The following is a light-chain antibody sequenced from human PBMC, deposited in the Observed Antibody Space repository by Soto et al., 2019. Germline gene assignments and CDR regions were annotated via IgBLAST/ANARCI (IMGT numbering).Light chain of an antibody. CDR3: QQANSSPFT. Sequence: DIQMTQSPSSVSASVGDRVTITCRASQGISSCLAWYQQKPGKAPNLLIYAASSLQTGVPSRFSGSGSGTDFTLTISSLQPEDFATYYCQQANSSPFTFGPGTKVDIK. J-gene: IGKJ3*01. V-gene: IGKV1-12*01. CDR1: QGISSC. CDR2: AAS.